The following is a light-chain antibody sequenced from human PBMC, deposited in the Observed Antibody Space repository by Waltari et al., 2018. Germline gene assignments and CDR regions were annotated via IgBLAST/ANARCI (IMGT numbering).Light chain of an antibody. CDR2: LGS. V-gene: IGKV2-28*01. CDR3: MQALRIPWT. Sequence: DIVMTQSPLSLPVTPGEPASISCRSSQSLLHSSGNNYLDWYVQKPGQSPQFLTYLGSSRASGVPDRFSGSESGTDFTLKISRVEAEDVGVYYCMQALRIPWTFGQGTKVEIK. CDR1: QSLLHSSGNNY. J-gene: IGKJ1*01.